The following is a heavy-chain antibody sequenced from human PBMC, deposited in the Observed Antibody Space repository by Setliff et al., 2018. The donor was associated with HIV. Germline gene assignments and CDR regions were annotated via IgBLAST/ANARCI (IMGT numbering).Heavy chain of an antibody. V-gene: IGHV4-30-2*01. CDR3: ARQAWHSGRNGYFVDY. CDR2: IYHSGST. Sequence: TLSLTCAVSGGSFSSGSYSWSWIRQPPGKGLEWIGYIYHSGSTYSNPSLKSRVTISVDESKNQFSLKLSSVTAADTAVYYCARQAWHSGRNGYFVDYWGEGMLVTVSS. D-gene: IGHD2-15*01. CDR1: GGSFSSGSYS. J-gene: IGHJ4*01.